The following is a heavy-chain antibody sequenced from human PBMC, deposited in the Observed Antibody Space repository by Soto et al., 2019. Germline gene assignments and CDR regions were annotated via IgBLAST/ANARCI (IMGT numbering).Heavy chain of an antibody. CDR1: GFTFSICA. CDR3: AKYSEMVCSIDDSEY. D-gene: IGHD3-10*02. CDR2: VSGGGVGT. J-gene: IGHJ4*02. V-gene: IGHV3-23*01. Sequence: GGSLGLTSAASGFTFSICAMILIRQAPGLELGCVSAVSGGGVGTCDADSVKCRFTISIDNSKNTLYLQMTTLKAENTQLYYCAKYSEMVCSIDDSEYRGQ.